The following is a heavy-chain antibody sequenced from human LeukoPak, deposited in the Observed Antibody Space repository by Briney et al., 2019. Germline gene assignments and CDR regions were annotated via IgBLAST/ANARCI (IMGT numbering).Heavy chain of an antibody. CDR2: IYYSGST. Sequence: SETLSLTCTVSGGSISSYYWSWIRQPPGKGVLWIGYIYYSGSTNYNPSLKSRFTISVDTSKNQFSLKLSSVTAADTAVYYCAREVVAAAGTVDYWGRGTRVTVSS. CDR1: GGSISSYY. J-gene: IGHJ4*02. D-gene: IGHD6-13*01. CDR3: AREVVAAAGTVDY. V-gene: IGHV4-59*13.